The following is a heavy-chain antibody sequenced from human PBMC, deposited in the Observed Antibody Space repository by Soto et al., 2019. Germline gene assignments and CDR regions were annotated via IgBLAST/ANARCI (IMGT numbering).Heavy chain of an antibody. CDR3: AKDPSSPGQDS. Sequence: SETLSLTCAVYGGSFSGYYWTWIRQPPGTGLEWIGEINHSGSTNYNPSLKSRVTISVDTSKNQFSLYLQMNSLRTEDTALYYCAKDPSSPGQDSWGQGTLVTVSS. J-gene: IGHJ4*02. V-gene: IGHV4-34*01. CDR1: GGSFSGYY. CDR2: INHSGST.